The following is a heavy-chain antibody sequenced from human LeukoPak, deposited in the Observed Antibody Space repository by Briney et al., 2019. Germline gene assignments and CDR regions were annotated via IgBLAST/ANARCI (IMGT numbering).Heavy chain of an antibody. D-gene: IGHD4-17*01. CDR1: GGTFSSYA. CDR3: ARDVHYGDYSSGY. Sequence: SVKVSCKASGGTFSSYAISWVRQAPGQGLEWMGGIIPIFGTANYAQKFQGRVTITADESTSTAYMELSSLRSEDTAVYYCARDVHYGDYSSGYWGQGTLVTVSS. V-gene: IGHV1-69*13. J-gene: IGHJ4*02. CDR2: IIPIFGTA.